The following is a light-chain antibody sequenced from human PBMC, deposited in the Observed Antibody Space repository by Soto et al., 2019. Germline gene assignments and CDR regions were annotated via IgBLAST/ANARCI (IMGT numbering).Light chain of an antibody. CDR1: QSVSSN. CDR2: DTS. CDR3: QQYYNLPIT. J-gene: IGKJ5*01. Sequence: EIVMTQSPTILSVSPGERATLSCRASQSVSSNLAWYQQKPGQTPRLLIYDTSTRATGVPARFSGSGSGTEFTLTISSLQSEDFAVYYCQQYYNLPITFGQGTRLE. V-gene: IGKV3-15*01.